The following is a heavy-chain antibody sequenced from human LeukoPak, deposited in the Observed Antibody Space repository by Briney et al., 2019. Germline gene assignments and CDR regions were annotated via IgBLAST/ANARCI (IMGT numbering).Heavy chain of an antibody. CDR3: ASGQYYYGSGRPRGYFDY. D-gene: IGHD3-10*01. CDR1: GYSFTSYW. CDR2: IYPGDSDT. J-gene: IGHJ4*02. V-gene: IGHV5-51*01. Sequence: GESLKISCKGSGYSFTSYWIGWVRQMPGKGLEWMGIIYPGDSDTRYSPSFQGQVTISADKSISTAYLQWSSLKASDTAVYYCASGQYYYGSGRPRGYFDYWGQGTLVTVSS.